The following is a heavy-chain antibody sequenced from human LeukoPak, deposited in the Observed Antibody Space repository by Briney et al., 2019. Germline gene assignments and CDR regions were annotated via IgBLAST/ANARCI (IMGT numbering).Heavy chain of an antibody. V-gene: IGHV3-30*02. CDR2: TRYDGSEK. CDR1: GFTFSSYG. Sequence: GGSLRLSCAASGFTFSSYGMHWVRQAPGKGLEWMAFTRYDGSEKWYADSVKGRFTISRGNSKNTLYLQMGTLRPEDTAVYYCAKDNSGWAFDYWGQGTLVTVSS. D-gene: IGHD6-19*01. J-gene: IGHJ4*02. CDR3: AKDNSGWAFDY.